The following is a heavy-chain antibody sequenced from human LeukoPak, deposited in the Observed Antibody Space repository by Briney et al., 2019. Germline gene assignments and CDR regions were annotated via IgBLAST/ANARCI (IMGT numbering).Heavy chain of an antibody. CDR1: GFTFSSYA. V-gene: IGHV3-23*01. J-gene: IGHJ3*02. CDR3: AKGYYYDSSPKAWAFDI. CDR2: ISGSGGST. Sequence: GGSLRLSCAASGFTFSSYAMSWVRQAPGKGLEWVSAISGSGGSTYYADSVKGRFTISRDNSKNTLYLQMNSLRAEDTAVYYCAKGYYYDSSPKAWAFDIWGQGTMVTVSS. D-gene: IGHD3-22*01.